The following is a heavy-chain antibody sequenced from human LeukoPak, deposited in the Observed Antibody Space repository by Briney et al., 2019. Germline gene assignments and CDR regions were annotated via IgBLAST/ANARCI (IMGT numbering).Heavy chain of an antibody. CDR1: GFTFGSYW. J-gene: IGHJ4*02. CDR2: INSDGSST. V-gene: IGHV3-74*01. Sequence: GGSLRLSCAASGFTFGSYWMHWVRQAPGKGLVWVSRINSDGSSTSYADSVKGRFTISRDNAKNTLYLQMNSLRAEDTAVYYCATKRGSGSYLIDYWGQGTLVTVSS. CDR3: ATKRGSGSYLIDY. D-gene: IGHD3-10*01.